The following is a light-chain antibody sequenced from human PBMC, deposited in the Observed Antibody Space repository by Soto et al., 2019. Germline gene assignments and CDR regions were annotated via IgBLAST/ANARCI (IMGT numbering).Light chain of an antibody. Sequence: QSVLTQPPSVSGAPGQRVTISCTGSSSNIGAGYDVHWYQQLPGTAPKLLMYGNHNRPSGVPDRFSGSKSGTSASLAITGLQAEDEADYYCQSYDSSLSGFYVFGTGTKVTVL. CDR2: GNH. CDR3: QSYDSSLSGFYV. CDR1: SSNIGAGYD. J-gene: IGLJ1*01. V-gene: IGLV1-40*01.